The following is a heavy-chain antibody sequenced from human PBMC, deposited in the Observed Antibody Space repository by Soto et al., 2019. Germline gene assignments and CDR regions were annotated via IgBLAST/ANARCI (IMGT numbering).Heavy chain of an antibody. V-gene: IGHV2-5*02. CDR1: GFSLSTSGVG. CDR2: IYWDDDK. J-gene: IGHJ5*02. CDR3: AHGRGYCSGGSCYSIWFDP. D-gene: IGHD2-15*01. Sequence: QITLKESGPTLVKPTQTLTLTCTFSGFSLSTSGVGVGWIRQPPGKALEWLALIYWDDDKRYSPSLESRLTITKDTXXTXVXXTMTNMDPVDTATDYCAHGRGYCSGGSCYSIWFDPWGQGTLVTVSS.